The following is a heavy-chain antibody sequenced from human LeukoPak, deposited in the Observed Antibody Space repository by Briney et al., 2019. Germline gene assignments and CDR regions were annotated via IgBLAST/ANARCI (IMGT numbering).Heavy chain of an antibody. Sequence: PSETLSLTCTVSGGSISSSSYSWGWIRQPPGKGLECIGSIYYSGTTYYNPSLKSRVTISVDTSKTQFSLKLSSVAATDTAVYFCARLRFDFWSGYTHPYFDYWGQGTLVTVSS. V-gene: IGHV4-39*01. J-gene: IGHJ4*02. CDR3: ARLRFDFWSGYTHPYFDY. D-gene: IGHD3-3*01. CDR2: IYYSGTT. CDR1: GGSISSSSYS.